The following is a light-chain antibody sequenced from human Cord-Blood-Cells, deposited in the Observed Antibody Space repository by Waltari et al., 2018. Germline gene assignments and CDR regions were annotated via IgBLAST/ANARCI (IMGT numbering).Light chain of an antibody. V-gene: IGLV2-8*01. CDR3: SSYAGSNNFV. Sequence: QSALTHTPSASGSPGQSVTISCTGTSSDVGGYNYVSWYQQHPGKAPKLMSYEVSKRPAGVPDRFSGSKSGNTASLTVSGLQAEDEADYYCSSYAGSNNFVFGTGTKVTVL. CDR1: SSDVGGYNY. CDR2: EVS. J-gene: IGLJ1*01.